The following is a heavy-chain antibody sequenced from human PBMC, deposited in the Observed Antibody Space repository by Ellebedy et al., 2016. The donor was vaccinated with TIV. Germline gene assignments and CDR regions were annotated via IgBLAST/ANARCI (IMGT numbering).Heavy chain of an antibody. CDR3: AGEVGSRQINS. J-gene: IGHJ4*02. Sequence: GESLKISCAVSGFTFSDHAIHWVRQAPGKGLEWVGTISYTGGSQNYADSVKGRFTISRDNSKNTLYLQMNSLRAEDTAVYYCAGEVGSRQINSWGQGTQVTVFS. V-gene: IGHV3-30-3*01. CDR1: GFTFSDHA. CDR2: ISYTGGSQ. D-gene: IGHD1-26*01.